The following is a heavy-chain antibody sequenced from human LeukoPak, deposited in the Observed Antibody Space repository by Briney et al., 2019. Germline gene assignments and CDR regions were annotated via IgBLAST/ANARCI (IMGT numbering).Heavy chain of an antibody. CDR3: ARGRSGSYLSAFDI. J-gene: IGHJ3*02. V-gene: IGHV4-4*09. Sequence: KPSETLSLTCTVSGGSISSYYWSWIRQPPGKGLEWIGYIYTSGSTNYNPSLKSRVPISVDTSKNQFPLKLSSVTAADTAVYYCARGRSGSYLSAFDIWGQGTMVTVSS. D-gene: IGHD1-26*01. CDR2: IYTSGST. CDR1: GGSISSYY.